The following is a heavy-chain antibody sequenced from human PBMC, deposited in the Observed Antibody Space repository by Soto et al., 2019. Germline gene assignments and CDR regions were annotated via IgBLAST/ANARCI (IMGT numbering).Heavy chain of an antibody. V-gene: IGHV3-7*01. J-gene: IGHJ4*02. D-gene: IGHD3-22*01. CDR2: IKQDGSEK. CDR3: ARNPDSSGYYLYFDY. Sequence: GGSLRLSCAASGFTFSSYWMSWVRQAPGKGLEWVANIKQDGSEKYYVDSVKGRFSISRDNAKNSLYLQMSSLRAEDTAVYFCARNPDSSGYYLYFDYWGQGPLVTVSS. CDR1: GFTFSSYW.